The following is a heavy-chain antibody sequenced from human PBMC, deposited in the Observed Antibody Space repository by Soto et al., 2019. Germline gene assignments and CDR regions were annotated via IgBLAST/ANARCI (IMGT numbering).Heavy chain of an antibody. CDR2: ISGSGST. CDR3: AKANLGYCSGGTCYVLDS. D-gene: IGHD2-15*01. V-gene: IGHV3-23*01. CDR1: GFIFTNYA. Sequence: GGSLRLSCAVSGFIFTNYAMSWVRQAPGKGLEWVSTISGSGSTYYADSVKGRFTISRDISKNTLYLQMNSLRADDTAVYYCAKANLGYCSGGTCYVLDSWGQGTLVTVSS. J-gene: IGHJ4*02.